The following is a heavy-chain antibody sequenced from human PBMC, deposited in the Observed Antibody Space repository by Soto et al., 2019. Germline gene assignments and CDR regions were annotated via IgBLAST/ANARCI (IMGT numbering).Heavy chain of an antibody. Sequence: SLRLSCAASGFTFSSYAMHWVRQAPGKGLEWVAVISYDGSNKYYADSVKGRFTISRDNSKNTLYLQMNSLRAEDTAVYYCARVAGEQLVYYFDYWGQGTLVTVSS. D-gene: IGHD6-6*01. J-gene: IGHJ4*02. V-gene: IGHV3-30-3*01. CDR1: GFTFSSYA. CDR3: ARVAGEQLVYYFDY. CDR2: ISYDGSNK.